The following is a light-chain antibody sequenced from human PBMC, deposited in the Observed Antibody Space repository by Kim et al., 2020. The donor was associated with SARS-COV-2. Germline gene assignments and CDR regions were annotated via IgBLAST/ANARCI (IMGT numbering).Light chain of an antibody. CDR3: CSYAGSYTVV. Sequence: QSALTQPRSVSGSPGQSVTISCTGTSSDVGGYNYVSWYQQHPGKAPKLMIYDVSKRPSGVPDRFSGSKSGNTASRTISGLQAEDEADYYCCSYAGSYTVVFGGGTQLTVL. J-gene: IGLJ2*01. CDR2: DVS. CDR1: SSDVGGYNY. V-gene: IGLV2-11*01.